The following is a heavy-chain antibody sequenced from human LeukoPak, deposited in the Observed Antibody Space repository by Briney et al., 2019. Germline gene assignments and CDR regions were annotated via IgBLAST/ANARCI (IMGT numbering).Heavy chain of an antibody. CDR1: GFTFSSYE. V-gene: IGHV3-48*03. D-gene: IGHD2-15*01. CDR2: ISRSATTI. J-gene: IGHJ4*02. CDR3: TRVGKLAATGNHFDY. Sequence: GGSLRLSCAASGFTFSSYEMNWVRQAPGKGLEWVSSISRSATTIYYADSVKGRFTISRDNAKNSLYLQMNSLKTEDTAVYYCTRVGKLAATGNHFDYWGQGTLVTVSS.